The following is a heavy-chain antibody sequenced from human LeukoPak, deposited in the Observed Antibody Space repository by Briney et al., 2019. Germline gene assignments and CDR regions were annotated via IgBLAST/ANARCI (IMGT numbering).Heavy chain of an antibody. Sequence: PGGSLRLVCAAPGFTFSCYAMGSVRQAPGKGLEWVSAISGSGGSTYYADSVKGRFTIARDNSKYTLYLQMNSLRAADTAVYYSAPYNWNDVRYFDYWGQGTLVTVSS. CDR1: GFTFSCYA. J-gene: IGHJ4*02. CDR2: ISGSGGST. CDR3: APYNWNDVRYFDY. D-gene: IGHD1-20*01. V-gene: IGHV3-23*01.